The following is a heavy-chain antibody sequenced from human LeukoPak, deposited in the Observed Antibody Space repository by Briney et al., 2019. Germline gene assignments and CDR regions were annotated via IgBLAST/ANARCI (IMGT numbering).Heavy chain of an antibody. V-gene: IGHV3-9*01. D-gene: IGHD2-2*01. Sequence: GGSLRLSCAASGFTFDDYAMHWVRQAPGKGLEWVSGISWNSGSIGYADSVKGRFTISRDNAKNSLYLQMNSLRDEDTAVYYCARGTRYFVVVPAAWFDPWGQGTLVTVSS. CDR2: ISWNSGSI. J-gene: IGHJ5*02. CDR3: ARGTRYFVVVPAAWFDP. CDR1: GFTFDDYA.